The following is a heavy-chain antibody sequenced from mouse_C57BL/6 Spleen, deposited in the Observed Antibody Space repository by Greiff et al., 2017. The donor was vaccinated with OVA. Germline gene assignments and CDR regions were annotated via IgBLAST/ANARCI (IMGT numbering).Heavy chain of an antibody. J-gene: IGHJ4*01. V-gene: IGHV5-17*01. D-gene: IGHD2-4*01. CDR3: ARNYDYDGLYYAMDY. Sequence: EVNVVESGGGLVKPGGSLKLSCAASGFTFSDYGMHWVRQAPEKGLEWVAYISSGSSTIYYADTVKGRFTISRDNAKNTLFLQMTSLRSEDTAMYYCARNYDYDGLYYAMDYWGQGTSVTVSS. CDR1: GFTFSDYG. CDR2: ISSGSSTI.